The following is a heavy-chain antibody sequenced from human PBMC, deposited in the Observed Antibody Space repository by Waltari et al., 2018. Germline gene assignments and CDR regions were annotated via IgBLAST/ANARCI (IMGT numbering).Heavy chain of an antibody. CDR3: VTAATDLVAARRGYYYYYGMDL. CDR1: GGTFANYF. V-gene: IGHV1-69*05. CDR2: LIPMFGNP. Sequence: VQLVQSGAAVYKPGSSAKVSCKASGGTFANYFVAWVRPAPGQGLEWMGGLIPMFGNPKFAQKFRDRLSITNDYSKDMVSMELSGLTSEDTAVYYCVTAATDLVAARRGYYYYYGMDLWGQGTSVTVSS. D-gene: IGHD2-21*01. J-gene: IGHJ6*02.